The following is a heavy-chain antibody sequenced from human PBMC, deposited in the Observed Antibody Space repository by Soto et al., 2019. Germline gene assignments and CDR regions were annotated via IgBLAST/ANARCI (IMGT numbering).Heavy chain of an antibody. CDR2: IYPGDSDT. Sequence: PGESLKISCKGSGYSFTSYWIGWVRQMPGKGLEWMGIIYPGDSDTRYSPSFQGQVTISADKSISTAYLQWSSLKASDTAMYYCASVLKTGTTTSYGMDVWGQGTTVTVSS. J-gene: IGHJ6*02. CDR1: GYSFTSYW. CDR3: ASVLKTGTTTSYGMDV. D-gene: IGHD1-1*01. V-gene: IGHV5-51*01.